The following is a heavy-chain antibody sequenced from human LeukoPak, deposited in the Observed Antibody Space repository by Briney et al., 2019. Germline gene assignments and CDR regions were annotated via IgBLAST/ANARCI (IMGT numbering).Heavy chain of an antibody. CDR3: ARHSYTLSDY. Sequence: GGSLRLSCAASGFTVSYNYMSWVRQAPGKGLQWVSVIYSAGSTYYADSVKGRFTISRDSSKNTLYLQMNSLRADDTAVYYCARHSYTLSDYWGQGTLVTVSS. V-gene: IGHV3-53*01. J-gene: IGHJ4*02. D-gene: IGHD3-16*01. CDR1: GFTVSYNY. CDR2: IYSAGST.